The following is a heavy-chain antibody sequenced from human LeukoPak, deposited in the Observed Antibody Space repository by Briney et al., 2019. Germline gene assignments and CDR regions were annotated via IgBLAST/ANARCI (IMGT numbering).Heavy chain of an antibody. Sequence: GASVKVSCKASGYTFTSYDINWVRQATGQGLEWMGWMNPNSGNTGYAQKFQGRVTITRNTSISTAYMELSSLRSEDTAVYYCARGLRYFDWLSSNWFDPWGQGTLVTVSS. CDR3: ARGLRYFDWLSSNWFDP. D-gene: IGHD3-9*01. V-gene: IGHV1-8*03. J-gene: IGHJ5*02. CDR1: GYTFTSYD. CDR2: MNPNSGNT.